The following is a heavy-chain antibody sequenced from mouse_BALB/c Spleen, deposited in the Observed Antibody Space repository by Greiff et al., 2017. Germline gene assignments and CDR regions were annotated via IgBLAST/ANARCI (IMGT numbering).Heavy chain of an antibody. CDR2: INPSNGGT. D-gene: IGHD2-14*01. J-gene: IGHJ4*01. CDR1: GYTFTSYY. Sequence: VQLQQSGAELVKPGASVKLSCKASGYTFTSYYMYWVKQRPGQGLEWIGEINPSNGGTNFNEKFKSKATLTVDKSSSTAYMQLSSLTSEDSAVYYCTRSYYRYDDYYAMDYWGQGTSVTVSS. CDR3: TRSYYRYDDYYAMDY. V-gene: IGHV1S81*02.